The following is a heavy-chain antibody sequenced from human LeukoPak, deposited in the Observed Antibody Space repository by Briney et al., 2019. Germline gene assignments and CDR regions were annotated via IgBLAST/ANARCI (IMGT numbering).Heavy chain of an antibody. D-gene: IGHD3-22*01. Sequence: ASVKVSCKTSGYTFTSYGISWVRQAPGQGLEWMGWISAYNGNTNYAQKLQGRVTMTTDTSTSTAYMELRSLRSDDTAVYYCARGDDSSGYDAFDIWGQGTMVTVSS. J-gene: IGHJ3*02. CDR1: GYTFTSYG. CDR3: ARGDDSSGYDAFDI. V-gene: IGHV1-18*01. CDR2: ISAYNGNT.